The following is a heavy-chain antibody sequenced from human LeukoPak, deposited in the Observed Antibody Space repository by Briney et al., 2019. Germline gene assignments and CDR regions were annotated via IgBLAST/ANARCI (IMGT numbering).Heavy chain of an antibody. CDR3: ANLGYYNYGMDV. Sequence: SETLSLTCTVSGGSISITTYYWGWIRQPPGKGLEWIGTIYFSGSTYYNPSLKRRVTISVDTSKNQFSVTMSSVTAADTAVYYCANLGYYNYGMDVWGQGTTVTVSS. CDR2: IYFSGST. V-gene: IGHV4-39*01. J-gene: IGHJ6*02. CDR1: GGSISITTYY.